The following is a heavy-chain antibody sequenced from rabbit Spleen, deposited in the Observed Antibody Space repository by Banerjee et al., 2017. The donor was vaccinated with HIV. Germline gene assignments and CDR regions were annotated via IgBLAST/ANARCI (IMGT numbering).Heavy chain of an antibody. Sequence: QQLVESGGGLVQPGGSLKLSCKASGFTLSSYYMNWVRQAPGKGLEWIGYIDPVFGITYYANWVNGRFSISRENAQNTVFLQMTSLTVADTATYFCARDAGSGHYIDAYFDLWGPGTLVTVS. CDR1: GFTLSSYY. CDR2: IDPVFGIT. V-gene: IGHV1S7*01. D-gene: IGHD8-1*01. J-gene: IGHJ4*01. CDR3: ARDAGSGHYIDAYFDL.